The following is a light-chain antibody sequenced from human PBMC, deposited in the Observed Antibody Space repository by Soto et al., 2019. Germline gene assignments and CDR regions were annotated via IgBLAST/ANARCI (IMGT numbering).Light chain of an antibody. CDR3: QQYGTSPPYT. V-gene: IGKV3-20*01. Sequence: EIVLTQSPVTLSLSPGERATLSCRASQSVSSSNLAWYQQKPGQAPRLLIYAASSPATGIPDRFSGSGSGADFTLTISRLEPEDFAVYYCQQYGTSPPYTFGQGTKVEIK. CDR1: QSVSSSN. J-gene: IGKJ2*01. CDR2: AAS.